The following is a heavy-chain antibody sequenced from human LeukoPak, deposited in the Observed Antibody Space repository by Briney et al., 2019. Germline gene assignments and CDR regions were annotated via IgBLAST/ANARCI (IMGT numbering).Heavy chain of an antibody. CDR2: ISAY. Sequence: GASVKVSCKASGYTFTSYGISWVRQAPGQGLEWMGWISAYAQKFQGRVTMTTDTSMSTAYMELRSLRSDDTAVYYCARRFNYYDSSGYYEGFYFDYWGQGTLVTVSS. J-gene: IGHJ4*02. D-gene: IGHD3-22*01. V-gene: IGHV1-18*01. CDR3: ARRFNYYDSSGYYEGFYFDY. CDR1: GYTFTSYG.